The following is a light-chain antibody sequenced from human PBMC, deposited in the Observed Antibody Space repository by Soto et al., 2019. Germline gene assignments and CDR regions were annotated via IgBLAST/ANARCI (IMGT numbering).Light chain of an antibody. CDR2: RAS. V-gene: IGKV1-5*03. CDR1: QNINTW. Sequence: DIQMTQSPSTLSASVGDRVTITCRASQNINTWLAWYQQKPGKGPTLLIYRASRLESGVPSRFSGSGSGTEFALTISCLQSEDFATYYCQQYYNYPRTFGQGTKVDI. CDR3: QQYYNYPRT. J-gene: IGKJ1*01.